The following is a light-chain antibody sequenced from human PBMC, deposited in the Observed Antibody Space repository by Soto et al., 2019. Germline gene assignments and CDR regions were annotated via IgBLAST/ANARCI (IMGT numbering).Light chain of an antibody. CDR3: QQYKNWPL. Sequence: EIVLTQSPGTLSFSPGERATLSCRASQSVSSGYLAWYQQKPGQAPRLLIYGASARATGIPARFSGSGFGTEFTLTISSLPSEDFAVYYCQQYKNWPLFGQGTRLEIK. CDR2: GAS. V-gene: IGKV3-15*01. J-gene: IGKJ5*01. CDR1: QSVSSGY.